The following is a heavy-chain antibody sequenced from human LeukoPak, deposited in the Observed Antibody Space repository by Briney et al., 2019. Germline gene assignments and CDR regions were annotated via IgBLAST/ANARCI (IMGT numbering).Heavy chain of an antibody. D-gene: IGHD2-2*01. J-gene: IGHJ6*04. Sequence: PSETLSLTCTVSGGSISSYYWSWIRQPPGKGLEWIGYIYYSGSTNYNLSLKSRVTISVDTSKNQFSLKLSSVTAADTAVYYCARDRGCSSTSCYAEVVYGMDVWGKGTTVTVSS. CDR3: ARDRGCSSTSCYAEVVYGMDV. CDR2: IYYSGST. V-gene: IGHV4-59*01. CDR1: GGSISSYY.